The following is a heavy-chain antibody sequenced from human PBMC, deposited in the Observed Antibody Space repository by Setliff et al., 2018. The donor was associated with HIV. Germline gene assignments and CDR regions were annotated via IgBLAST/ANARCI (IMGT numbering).Heavy chain of an antibody. CDR1: GFGFPNYA. CDR2: INQDGSEQ. J-gene: IGHJ4*02. Sequence: GGSLRLSCVASGFGFPNYAMGWVRQAPGKGLEWVANINQDGSEQNFVDSVTGRFTISRDNSKNSLFLQMNSLRAEDSAVYYCARSQPMAQGVTPFDYWGQGVLVTVSS. CDR3: ARSQPMAQGVTPFDY. V-gene: IGHV3-7*03. D-gene: IGHD3-10*01.